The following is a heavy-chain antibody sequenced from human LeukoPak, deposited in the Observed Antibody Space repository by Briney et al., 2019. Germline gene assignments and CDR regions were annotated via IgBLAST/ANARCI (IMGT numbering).Heavy chain of an antibody. J-gene: IGHJ4*02. D-gene: IGHD1-26*01. CDR1: GGSTSSSSYY. Sequence: PSETLSLTCTVSGGSTSSSSYYWGWIRQPPGKGLEWIGTIYYSGSTYYNPSLKSRVTISVDTSKNQFSLKLSSVTAADTAVYYCARQGSGNYLSPVNYWGQGTLVTVSS. CDR3: ARQGSGNYLSPVNY. CDR2: IYYSGST. V-gene: IGHV4-39*01.